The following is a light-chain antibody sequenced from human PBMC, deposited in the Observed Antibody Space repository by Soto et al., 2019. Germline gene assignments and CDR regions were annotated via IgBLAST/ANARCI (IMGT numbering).Light chain of an antibody. V-gene: IGKV3D-20*02. J-gene: IGKJ5*01. CDR2: DAS. CDR1: QSVSGNY. CDR3: QQRNIWPPVT. Sequence: EVVMTQSPGTLSLSPGEAATLSCRASQSVSGNYLAWYQQKPGQSPRLVIYDASSRATGIPDRFSGSGSGTDFTLTISRLEPEDFAIYYCQQRNIWPPVTFGQGTRLEIK.